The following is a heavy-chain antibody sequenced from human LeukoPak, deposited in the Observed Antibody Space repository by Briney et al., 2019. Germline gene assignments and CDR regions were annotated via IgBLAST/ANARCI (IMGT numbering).Heavy chain of an antibody. CDR3: TSYDILTGYDAFDI. J-gene: IGHJ3*02. V-gene: IGHV3-15*01. CDR1: GFTFSSYW. Sequence: PAGSLRLSCAASGFTFSSYWTSWVRQAPGKGLEWLGRIKSKTDGGTTDYAAPVKGRFTISRDDSKNTLYLQMNSLKTEDTAVYYCTSYDILTGYDAFDIWGQGTMVTVSS. D-gene: IGHD3-9*01. CDR2: IKSKTDGGTT.